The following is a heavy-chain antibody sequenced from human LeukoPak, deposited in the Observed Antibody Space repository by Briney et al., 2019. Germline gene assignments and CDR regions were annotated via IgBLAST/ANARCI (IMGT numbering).Heavy chain of an antibody. V-gene: IGHV3-74*01. CDR1: GFTLNKYW. D-gene: IGHD4-17*01. Sequence: PGGSLRLSCEASGFTLNKYWMHWVRQAPGKGLVWVSRITGDRSDIAYADSVKGRFTVSRDDAKNTLFLQMTSLRVEDTAIYYCARDAYTTTSNWLDPWGQGTLVTVSS. J-gene: IGHJ5*02. CDR2: ITGDRSDI. CDR3: ARDAYTTTSNWLDP.